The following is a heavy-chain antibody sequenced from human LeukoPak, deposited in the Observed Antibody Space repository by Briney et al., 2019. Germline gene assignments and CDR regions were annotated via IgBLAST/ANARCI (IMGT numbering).Heavy chain of an antibody. D-gene: IGHD2-15*01. Sequence: ASVKVSCKASGYTFTGYYMHWVRQAPGQGLEWMGIINPSGGSTSYAQKFQGRVTMTRDMSTSTVYMELSSLRSEDTAVYYCAREGIGVFDYWGQGTLVTVSS. V-gene: IGHV1-46*01. CDR3: AREGIGVFDY. J-gene: IGHJ4*02. CDR1: GYTFTGYY. CDR2: INPSGGST.